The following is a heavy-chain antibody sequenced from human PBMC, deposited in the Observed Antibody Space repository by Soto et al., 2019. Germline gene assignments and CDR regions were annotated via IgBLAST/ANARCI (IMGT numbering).Heavy chain of an antibody. CDR3: ARSKATFGKNWFDP. J-gene: IGHJ5*02. V-gene: IGHV3-74*01. CDR2: INSDESST. Sequence: GXSLRLSCAASGFTISSYWLHWFRQAPGKGLVWVSRINSDESSTDYADSVKGRFTISRDNAKNTLYLQMNSLRAGDTALYYCARSKATFGKNWFDPWGQGTLVTVS. D-gene: IGHD3-16*01. CDR1: GFTISSYW.